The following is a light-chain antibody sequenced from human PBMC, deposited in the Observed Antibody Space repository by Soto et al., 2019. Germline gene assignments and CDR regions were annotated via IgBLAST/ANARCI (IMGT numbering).Light chain of an antibody. J-gene: IGLJ2*01. V-gene: IGLV2-8*01. Sequence: SALTQPPSASGSPGQSVTISCTGTSSDVGGYNYVSWYQQHPGKAPKLMISEVSKRPSGVPDRFSGSKSGNTASLTVSGLQAEDEADYYCSPFAGNNNLVFGGGTKLTVL. CDR2: EVS. CDR3: SPFAGNNNLV. CDR1: SSDVGGYNY.